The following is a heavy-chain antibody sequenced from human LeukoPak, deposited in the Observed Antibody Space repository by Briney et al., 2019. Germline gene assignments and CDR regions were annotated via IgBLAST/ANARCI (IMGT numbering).Heavy chain of an antibody. CDR1: GYTFISYG. J-gene: IGHJ5*02. D-gene: IGHD3-9*01. V-gene: IGHV1-18*01. CDR2: ISPYNGNT. CDR3: ARAHYDILTGYSNPPNWFDP. Sequence: ASVKVSCKASGYTFISYGISWVRQAPGQGLQWMGWISPYNGNTNYVQKFQGRVTMTTDTSTSTAYMELRSLRSDDTAVYYCARAHYDILTGYSNPPNWFDPWGQGTLVTVSS.